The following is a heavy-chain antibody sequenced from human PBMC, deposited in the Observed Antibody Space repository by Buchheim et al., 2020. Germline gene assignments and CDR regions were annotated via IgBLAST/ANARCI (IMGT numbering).Heavy chain of an antibody. CDR1: GFTFSTHA. J-gene: IGHJ4*02. D-gene: IGHD5-18*01. V-gene: IGHV3-23*04. CDR3: AKRDKGIITLFDY. Sequence: EVQLVESGGGLVQPGGSLRLSCAVSGFTFSTHAMFWVRQTPGKGLEWVSAIDIRGGTYYADSGKGRFTISRDNSKNTLYLKMNSLRAEDTAVYYCAKRDKGIITLFDYWGQGTL. CDR2: IDIRGGT.